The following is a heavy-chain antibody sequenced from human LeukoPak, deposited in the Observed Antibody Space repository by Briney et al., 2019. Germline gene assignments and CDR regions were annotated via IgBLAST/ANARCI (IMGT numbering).Heavy chain of an antibody. D-gene: IGHD3-10*01. J-gene: IGHJ4*02. V-gene: IGHV4-34*01. CDR1: GGSFSGYY. Sequence: SETLSLTCAVYGGSFSGYYWSWIRQSPAKGLEWIGEINHSGSTNYNPSLKSRVTISVDTSKNQFSLKLSSVTAADTAVYYCARGHTGWFGDLFASGNTRYYFDYWGQGTLVTVSS. CDR3: ARGHTGWFGDLFASGNTRYYFDY. CDR2: INHSGST.